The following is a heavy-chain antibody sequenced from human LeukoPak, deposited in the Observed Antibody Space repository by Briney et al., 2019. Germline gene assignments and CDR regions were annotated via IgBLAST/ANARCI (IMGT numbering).Heavy chain of an antibody. CDR3: ARVGGRGYSYGSYYFDY. CDR1: GYIFTDYY. V-gene: IGHV1-46*01. Sequence: ASVKVSCKASGYIFTDYYMHWVRQAPGQGLEWMGIINPSGGSTSYAQKFQGRVTMTRDTSTSTVYMELSSLRSEDTAVYYCARVGGRGYSYGSYYFDYWGQGTLVTVSS. J-gene: IGHJ4*02. CDR2: INPSGGST. D-gene: IGHD5-18*01.